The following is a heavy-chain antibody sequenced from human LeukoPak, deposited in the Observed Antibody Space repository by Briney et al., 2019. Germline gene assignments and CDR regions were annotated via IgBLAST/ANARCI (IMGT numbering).Heavy chain of an antibody. D-gene: IGHD6-19*01. CDR2: VYYSGST. CDR3: ARRGYSSGFYYFDY. V-gene: IGHV4-59*08. CDR1: GGSISSYH. Sequence: SETLSLTCTVSGGSISSYHGSWIRQPPGKGLEWIGYVYYSGSTNYNPSLKRRVTISMDTSKNQFSLKLSSVPAADTAVYYCARRGYSSGFYYFDYWGQGALVTVSS. J-gene: IGHJ4*02.